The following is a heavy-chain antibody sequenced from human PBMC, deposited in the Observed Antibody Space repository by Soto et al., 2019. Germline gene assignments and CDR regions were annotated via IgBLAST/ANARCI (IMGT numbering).Heavy chain of an antibody. Sequence: QVQLVESGGGVIQPGRSLRLSCAASGFTFSNYGMHWVRQAPGKGLELVSVISYHGSDKYYADSVKGRFTISRDNSKNRMYLHMDSLRAEDMAVSYCAIDHLTTTVATVVWWGQGTLVAGS. J-gene: IGHJ4*02. CDR2: ISYHGSDK. V-gene: IGHV3-30*03. CDR3: AIDHLTTTVATVVW. CDR1: GFTFSNYG. D-gene: IGHD4-17*01.